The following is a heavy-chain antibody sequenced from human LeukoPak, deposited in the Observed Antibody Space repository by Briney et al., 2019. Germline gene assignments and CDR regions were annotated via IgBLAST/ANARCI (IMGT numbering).Heavy chain of an antibody. V-gene: IGHV1-46*01. CDR3: ARRSSNIAVASRKFDP. CDR1: GYTFTSYY. J-gene: IGHJ5*02. Sequence: GASVKVSCKASGYTFTSYYMHWVRQAPGQGLEWMGTINPSGGSTSYAQKFQGRVTMTRDTSTSTVYMELSSLRSEDTAVYYCARRSSNIAVASRKFDPWGQGTLVTVSS. D-gene: IGHD6-19*01. CDR2: INPSGGST.